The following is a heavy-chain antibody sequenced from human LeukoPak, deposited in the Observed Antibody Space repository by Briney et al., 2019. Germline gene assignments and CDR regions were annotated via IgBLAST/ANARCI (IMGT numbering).Heavy chain of an antibody. CDR3: AKDGGYSYGYGMDV. CDR1: GFTFSSYA. V-gene: IGHV3-23*01. J-gene: IGHJ6*02. D-gene: IGHD5-18*01. CDR2: ISGSGGST. Sequence: GRSLRLSCAASGFTFSSYAMSWVRQAPGKGLEWVSAISGSGGSTYYADSVKGRFTISRDNSKNTLYLQMNSLRAEDTAVYYCAKDGGYSYGYGMDVWGQGTTVTVSS.